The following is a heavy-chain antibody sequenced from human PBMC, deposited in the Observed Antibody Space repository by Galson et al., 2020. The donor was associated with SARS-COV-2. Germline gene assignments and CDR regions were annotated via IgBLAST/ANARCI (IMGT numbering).Heavy chain of an antibody. V-gene: IGHV1-18*01. J-gene: IGHJ4*02. D-gene: IGHD3-22*01. CDR2: ISAYNGNT. Sequence: ASVKVSCKASGYTFARQGINWLRQAPGQGPEWVGWISAYNGNTNYAPRLQGRVTLTTDTSTSTAYMELRSLRSDDTAVYYCATQITLMAFWGQGTLVTVSS. CDR1: GYTFARQG. CDR3: ATQITLMAF.